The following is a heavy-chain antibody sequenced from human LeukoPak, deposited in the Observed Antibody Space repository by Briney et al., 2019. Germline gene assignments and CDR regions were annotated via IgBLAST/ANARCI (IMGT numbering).Heavy chain of an antibody. J-gene: IGHJ4*02. CDR2: IYWNDDK. Sequence: SGPTLVKPTQPLTLTCTFSGFSLTTRGVGVGWIRQPPGRALEWLALIYWNDDKRYSPSLKSRLTITKDTSKNQVVLTMTNMDPVDTATYYCAHRRPLGYYDFWSGYYYFDYWGQGTLVTVSS. CDR3: AHRRPLGYYDFWSGYYYFDY. D-gene: IGHD3-3*01. CDR1: GFSLTTRGVG. V-gene: IGHV2-5*01.